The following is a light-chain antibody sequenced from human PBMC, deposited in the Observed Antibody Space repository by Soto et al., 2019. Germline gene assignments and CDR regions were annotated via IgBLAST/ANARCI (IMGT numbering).Light chain of an antibody. J-gene: IGKJ3*01. Sequence: EIVLTQSPATLSLSPGERATLSCRASQHIDVYLDWLQQKPGQSPRLLIFDASARATGTPTRFSGSGSVTDFTLTISSLEPEDFAVYYCQQRGDWPLTFGPGTKVDI. CDR2: DAS. CDR1: QHIDVY. V-gene: IGKV3-11*01. CDR3: QQRGDWPLT.